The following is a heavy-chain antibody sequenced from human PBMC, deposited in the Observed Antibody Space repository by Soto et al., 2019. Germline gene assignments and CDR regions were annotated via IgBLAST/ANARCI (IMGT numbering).Heavy chain of an antibody. CDR2: INHSGST. Sequence: SETLSLTCAVYGGSFSGYYWSWIRQPPGKGLEWIGEINHSGSTNYNPSLKSRVTISVDTSKNQFSLKLSSVTAADTAVYYCARGGGTAVAGTNYYYGMDVWGQGTTVTVSS. D-gene: IGHD6-19*01. J-gene: IGHJ6*02. CDR3: ARGGGTAVAGTNYYYGMDV. V-gene: IGHV4-34*01. CDR1: GGSFSGYY.